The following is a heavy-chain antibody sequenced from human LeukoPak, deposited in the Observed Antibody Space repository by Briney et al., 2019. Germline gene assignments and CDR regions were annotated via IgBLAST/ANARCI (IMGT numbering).Heavy chain of an antibody. CDR1: GGSFSGYY. CDR2: INHSGST. CDR3: ASGTYYDFWSGYDH. Sequence: SETPSLTCAVYGGSFSGYYWSWIRQPPGKGLEWIGEINHSGSTNYNPSLKSRVTISVDTSKNQFSLKLSSVTAADTAVYYCASGTYYDFWSGYDHWGQGTLVTVSS. D-gene: IGHD3-3*01. J-gene: IGHJ5*02. V-gene: IGHV4-34*01.